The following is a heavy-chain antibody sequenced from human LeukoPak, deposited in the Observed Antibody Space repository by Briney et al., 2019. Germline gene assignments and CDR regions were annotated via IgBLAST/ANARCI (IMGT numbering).Heavy chain of an antibody. D-gene: IGHD6-13*01. J-gene: IGHJ4*02. V-gene: IGHV3-23*01. CDR2: ISGSGDST. CDR3: AKESDQQHYFDY. Sequence: GGSLRLSCAASGFTFSTYAVNWVRQAPGKGLEWVSTISGSGDSTYYADSVKGRFTISRDNSKNTLYLQMNSLRAEDTAVYYCAKESDQQHYFDYWGQGTLVTVSS. CDR1: GFTFSTYA.